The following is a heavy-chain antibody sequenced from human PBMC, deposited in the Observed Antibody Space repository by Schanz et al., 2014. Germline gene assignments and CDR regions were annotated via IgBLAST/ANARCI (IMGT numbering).Heavy chain of an antibody. D-gene: IGHD6-6*01. V-gene: IGHV3-23*04. CDR3: AKVWKDHRIAGRPGWSDGMDV. CDR1: GFTFSTYA. Sequence: EVQLVESGGGLVQPGGSLRLSCAASGFTFSTYAMTWVRQAPGKGLEWVSSISIRGGNTYYTDSVKGRFTISRDNSKNTLDLQMSSLRADDTAVYYCAKVWKDHRIAGRPGWSDGMDVWGQGTTVTVSS. CDR2: ISIRGGNT. J-gene: IGHJ6*02.